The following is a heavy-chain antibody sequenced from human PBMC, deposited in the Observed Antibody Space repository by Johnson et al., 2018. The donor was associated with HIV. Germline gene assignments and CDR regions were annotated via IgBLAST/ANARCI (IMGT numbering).Heavy chain of an antibody. V-gene: IGHV3-30*04. J-gene: IGHJ3*02. CDR3: AREWLYGFDI. D-gene: IGHD5-24*01. CDR2: IWFDGSSK. Sequence: QVQLVESGGGVVQPGRSLRLSCAASGFTFSSYAIHWVRQAPGKGLEWVAVIWFDGSSKYYADSVKGRFTISRDNSKNTLYLQMNSLRAEDTAVYYCAREWLYGFDIWGQGTMVTVSS. CDR1: GFTFSSYA.